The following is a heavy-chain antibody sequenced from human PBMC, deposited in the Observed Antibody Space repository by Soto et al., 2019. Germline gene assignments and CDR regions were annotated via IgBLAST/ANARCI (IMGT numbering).Heavy chain of an antibody. CDR3: ARDPTDYYDSSATLDAFDI. D-gene: IGHD3-22*01. Sequence: ETLSLTCTVSGGSISIYYWSWIRQPPGKGLEWIGYIYYSGSTNYNPSLKSRVTISVDTSKNQFSLKLSSVTAADTAVYYCARDPTDYYDSSATLDAFDIWGQGTMVTVSS. J-gene: IGHJ3*02. V-gene: IGHV4-59*01. CDR2: IYYSGST. CDR1: GGSISIYY.